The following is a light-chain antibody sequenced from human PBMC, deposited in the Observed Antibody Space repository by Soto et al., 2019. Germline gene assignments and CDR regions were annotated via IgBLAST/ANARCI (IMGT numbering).Light chain of an antibody. CDR3: QQYASSSYP. CDR2: GAS. Sequence: EIVLTQSPGTLSLSPGDRATLSCRTSQSVSSSYLAWYQQKPGQAPRLLIYGASRRATGIPDRFSGSGSGTGFTLTISRLEPEDFAVYFCQQYASSSYPFGQGTKLEIK. V-gene: IGKV3-20*01. J-gene: IGKJ2*01. CDR1: QSVSSSY.